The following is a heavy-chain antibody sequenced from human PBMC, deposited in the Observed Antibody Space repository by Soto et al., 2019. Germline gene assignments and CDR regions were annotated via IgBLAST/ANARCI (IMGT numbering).Heavy chain of an antibody. V-gene: IGHV3-48*02. CDR1: GFTFSSYS. CDR3: ARLYSGSYYYYYGMDV. J-gene: IGHJ6*02. D-gene: IGHD1-26*01. CDR2: ISSSSSTI. Sequence: ESGGGLVKPGGSLRLSCAASGFTFSSYSMNWVRQAPGKGLEWVSYISSSSSTIYYADSVKGRFTISRDNAKNSLYLQMNSLRDEDTAVYYCARLYSGSYYYYYGMDVWGRGTTVTVSS.